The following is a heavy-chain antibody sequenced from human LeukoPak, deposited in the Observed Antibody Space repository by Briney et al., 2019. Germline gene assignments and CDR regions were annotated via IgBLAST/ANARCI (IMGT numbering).Heavy chain of an antibody. V-gene: IGHV2-5*02. CDR3: AHKMLLDWSLDY. CDR2: IYWDDDK. Sequence: ESGPTLVKPTQTLTLTCTFSGFSLSTSGVGVVWIRQPPGKALEWLALIYWDDDKRYSPSLKSRLTITKDTSKNQVVLTMTNMDPVDTATYYCAHKMLLDWSLDYWGQGTLVTVSS. J-gene: IGHJ4*02. CDR1: GFSLSTSGVG. D-gene: IGHD3/OR15-3a*01.